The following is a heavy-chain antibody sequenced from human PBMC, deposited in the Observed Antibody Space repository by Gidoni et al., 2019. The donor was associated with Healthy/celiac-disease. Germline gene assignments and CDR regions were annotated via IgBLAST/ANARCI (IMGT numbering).Heavy chain of an antibody. CDR1: GYSISSRYY. Sequence: QVQLQESGPGLVKPSETLSLTCAVSGYSISSRYYWGWIRQPPGKGLEWIGSIYHSGSTYYNPSLKSRVTISVDTSKNQFSLKLSSVTAADTAVYYCANFPGAVVTAIPLERGYWGQGTLVTVSS. J-gene: IGHJ4*02. D-gene: IGHD2-21*02. V-gene: IGHV4-38-2*01. CDR2: IYHSGST. CDR3: ANFPGAVVTAIPLERGY.